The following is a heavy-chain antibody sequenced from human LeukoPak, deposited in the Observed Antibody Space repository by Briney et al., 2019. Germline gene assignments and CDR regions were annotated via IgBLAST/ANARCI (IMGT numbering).Heavy chain of an antibody. D-gene: IGHD6-6*01. CDR1: GFTFSSYW. J-gene: IGHJ4*02. V-gene: IGHV3-74*01. CDR2: INSDGSST. Sequence: GGSLRLSCAASGFTFSSYWMHWVRQAPGKGLLWVSRINSDGSSTNYADSVKGRFTISRDNAKNTLSLQMNSLRTEDTVVYYCARAEYSSSSRHFDYWGQGTLVTVSS. CDR3: ARAEYSSSSRHFDY.